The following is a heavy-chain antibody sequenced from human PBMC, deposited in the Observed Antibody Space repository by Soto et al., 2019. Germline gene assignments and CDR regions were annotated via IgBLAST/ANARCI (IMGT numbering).Heavy chain of an antibody. V-gene: IGHV5-10-1*01. CDR3: ARSGDYAFDY. D-gene: IGHD4-17*01. CDR1: GYSFTSYW. J-gene: IGHJ4*02. Sequence: GESLKISCKGSGYSFTSYWISWVRQMPGKGLEWMGRIDPSDSYTNYSPSFQGRVTISADKSISTAYLQWSSLKASDTAMYYCARSGDYAFDYWGQGTLVTVSS. CDR2: IDPSDSYT.